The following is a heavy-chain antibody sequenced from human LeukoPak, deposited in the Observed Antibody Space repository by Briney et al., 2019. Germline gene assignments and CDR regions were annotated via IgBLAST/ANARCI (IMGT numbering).Heavy chain of an antibody. CDR1: GLTFKAYW. D-gene: IGHD5-18*01. J-gene: IGHJ4*02. Sequence: HGGSLRLSCVASGLTFKAYWMSWVRQAPGTGLEWVANIQQDGSEKNYVDSVKGRFTISRDNARNSLYLEMNSLRAEDTAVYYCGRLRYTYGKNFDYWGQGTRVTVSS. CDR3: GRLRYTYGKNFDY. V-gene: IGHV3-7*01. CDR2: IQQDGSEK.